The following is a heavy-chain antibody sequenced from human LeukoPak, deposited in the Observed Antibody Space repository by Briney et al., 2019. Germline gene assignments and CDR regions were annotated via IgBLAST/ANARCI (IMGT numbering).Heavy chain of an antibody. CDR3: ARWSDIVATSPLYYFDY. J-gene: IGHJ4*02. V-gene: IGHV4-34*01. CDR2: IKHSGST. CDR1: GGSFSGYY. Sequence: PSETLSLTCAVYGGSFSGYYWSWIRQSPGKGLEWIGEIKHSGSTNYNPSLKSRVTISVDTSKNQFSLKLSSVTAADTAVYYCARWSDIVATSPLYYFDYWGQGTLVTVSS. D-gene: IGHD5-12*01.